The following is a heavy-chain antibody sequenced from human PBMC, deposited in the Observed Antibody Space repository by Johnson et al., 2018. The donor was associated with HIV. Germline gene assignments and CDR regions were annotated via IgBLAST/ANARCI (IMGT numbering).Heavy chain of an antibody. D-gene: IGHD6-13*01. CDR1: GFTFSSYA. V-gene: IGHV3-30*04. J-gene: IGHJ3*02. CDR2: ISYDGSNK. Sequence: QMLLVESGGGVVQPGRSLRLSCAASGFTFSSYAMHWVRQAPGKGLEWVAVISYDGSNKYYADSVKGRFTISRDNSKNTVYLQMNSLRAEDTAVYYCAKGLGRAAAGTRNAFDIWGQGTMVTVSS. CDR3: AKGLGRAAAGTRNAFDI.